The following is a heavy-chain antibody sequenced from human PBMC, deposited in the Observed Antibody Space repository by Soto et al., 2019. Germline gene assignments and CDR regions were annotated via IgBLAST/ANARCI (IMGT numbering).Heavy chain of an antibody. CDR2: IIPILGIA. CDR1: GGTFSSYT. Sequence: ASVKVSCKASGGTFSSYTISWVRQAPGQGLEWMGRIIPILGIANYAQKFQGRVTITADKSTSTAYMELSSLRSEDTAVYYCASRYCSSTSCSKPPLDYWGQGTLVTVSS. CDR3: ASRYCSSTSCSKPPLDY. D-gene: IGHD2-2*01. J-gene: IGHJ4*02. V-gene: IGHV1-69*02.